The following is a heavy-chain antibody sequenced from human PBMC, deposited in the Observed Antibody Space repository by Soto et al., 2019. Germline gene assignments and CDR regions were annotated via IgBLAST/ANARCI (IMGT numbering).Heavy chain of an antibody. D-gene: IGHD3-22*01. CDR2: INHSGST. Sequence: SETLSLTCAVYGGSFSGYYWSWIRQPPGKGLEWIGEINHSGSTNYNPSLKSRVTISVDTSKNQFSLKLSSVTAADTAVYYCARGGSSGYYLNYYYYYGMDVRGQGTTLTVSS. CDR1: GGSFSGYY. CDR3: ARGGSSGYYLNYYYYYGMDV. V-gene: IGHV4-34*01. J-gene: IGHJ6*02.